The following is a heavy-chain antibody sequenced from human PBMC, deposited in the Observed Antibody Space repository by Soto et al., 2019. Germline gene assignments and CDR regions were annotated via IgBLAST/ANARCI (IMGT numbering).Heavy chain of an antibody. Sequence: VQLPQWGAGLLKPSETLSLPCAVYGGSFSGYYWSWIRQPPGKGLEWFGEINHSGGTTYNPSLKRRVTISVDTAKNQFALKLSSVTAADTAVYYCARTSGYGRRYYYYYYMDVWGKGTTVTVSS. V-gene: IGHV4-34*01. CDR2: INHSGGT. CDR3: ARTSGYGRRYYYYYYMDV. CDR1: GGSFSGYY. D-gene: IGHD5-12*01. J-gene: IGHJ6*03.